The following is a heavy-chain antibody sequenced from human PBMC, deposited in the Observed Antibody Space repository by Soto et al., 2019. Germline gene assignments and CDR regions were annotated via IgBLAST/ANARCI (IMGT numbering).Heavy chain of an antibody. CDR3: AHNTGGSGSYYPPATIYYGMDV. CDR2: INHSGST. J-gene: IGHJ6*02. Sequence: PSETLSLTCAVYGGSFSGYYWSWIRQPPGKGLEWIGEINHSGSTNYNPSLKSRVTISVDTSKNQFSLKLNSVTAADTAVYYCAHNTGGSGSYYPPATIYYGMDVWGQGTTVTVSS. CDR1: GGSFSGYY. V-gene: IGHV4-34*01. D-gene: IGHD3-10*01.